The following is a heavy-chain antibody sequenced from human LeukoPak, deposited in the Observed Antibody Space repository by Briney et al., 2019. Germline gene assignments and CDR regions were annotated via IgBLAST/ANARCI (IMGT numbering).Heavy chain of an antibody. D-gene: IGHD5-24*01. CDR1: GFTFSDYS. CDR2: IGRVGYT. J-gene: IGHJ6*02. CDR3: VKDRPCDGCMPMDA. Sequence: GGFLRLSCAASGFTFSDYSMSWVRQVPGKGLEWVSGIGRVGYTYYADSVKGRFTVSRDNSKNTVYLQMNSLRAEDTAIYYCVKDRPCDGCMPMDAWGQGTTVTVSS. V-gene: IGHV3-23*01.